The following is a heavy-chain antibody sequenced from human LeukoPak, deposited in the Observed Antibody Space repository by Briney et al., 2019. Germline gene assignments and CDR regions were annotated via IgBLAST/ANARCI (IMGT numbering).Heavy chain of an antibody. CDR2: IYYSGST. D-gene: IGHD2-2*01. Sequence: SETLSLTCTVSGGSISSYYWSWIRQPPGKGLEWIGYIYYSGSTNYNPSLKSRVTISVDTSNNQFSLKLNSVTAADTAVYYCARDPVLVVPAATAGEAFDIWGQGTMVTVSS. J-gene: IGHJ3*02. CDR3: ARDPVLVVPAATAGEAFDI. CDR1: GGSISSYY. V-gene: IGHV4-59*01.